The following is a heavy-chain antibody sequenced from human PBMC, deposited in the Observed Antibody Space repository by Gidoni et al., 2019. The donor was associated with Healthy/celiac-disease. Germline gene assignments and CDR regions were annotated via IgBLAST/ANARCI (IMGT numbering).Heavy chain of an antibody. V-gene: IGHV4-31*03. Sequence: QVQLQESGPGLVKPSQTLSLTCTVSGGSISRGGYYWSWIRQHPGKGLEWIGYIYYSGSTYYNPSLKSRVTISVDTSKNQFSLKLSSVTAADTAVYYCARSGYSYGYVPRAFDIWGQGTMVTVSS. D-gene: IGHD5-18*01. J-gene: IGHJ3*02. CDR2: IYYSGST. CDR3: ARSGYSYGYVPRAFDI. CDR1: GGSISRGGYY.